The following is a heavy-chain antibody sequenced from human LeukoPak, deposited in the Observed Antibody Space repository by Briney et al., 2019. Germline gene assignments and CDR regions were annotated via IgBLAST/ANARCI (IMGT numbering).Heavy chain of an antibody. D-gene: IGHD6-19*01. CDR3: AKDLALAGTGGGFDA. CDR2: ISGDGDKA. CDR1: GFTFTTYA. J-gene: IGHJ3*01. V-gene: IGHV3-23*01. Sequence: GGSLRLSCAAPGFTFTTYAINWVRQAPGKGLEWVSGISGDGDKAYYADSVNGRFTISRDNSRNTVSLHMSSLRAEDTALYYCAKDLALAGTGGGFDAWGQGTRVAVSS.